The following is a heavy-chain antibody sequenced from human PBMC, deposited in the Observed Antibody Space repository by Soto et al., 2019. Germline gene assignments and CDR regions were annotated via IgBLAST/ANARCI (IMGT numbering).Heavy chain of an antibody. CDR2: IYYSGST. J-gene: IGHJ3*02. V-gene: IGHV4-39*01. Sequence: QLQLQESGPGLVKPSETLSLTCTVSGGSISSSSYYWGWIRQPPGKGLEWIGSIYYSGSTYYNPSLKSRVTISVDTSKNQFSLKLSSVTAADTAVYYCASWGTKWPQVLPDYGDYFRPEDDAFDIWGQGTMVTVSS. CDR3: ASWGTKWPQVLPDYGDYFRPEDDAFDI. D-gene: IGHD4-17*01. CDR1: GGSISSSSYY.